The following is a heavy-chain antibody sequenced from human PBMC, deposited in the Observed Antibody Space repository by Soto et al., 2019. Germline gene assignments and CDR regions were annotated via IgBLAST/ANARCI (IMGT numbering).Heavy chain of an antibody. CDR3: ATAVRFLEWFPPNDY. V-gene: IGHV1-24*01. CDR2: FDPEDGET. Sequence: ASVKVSCKVSGYTLTELSMHWVRQAPGKGLEWMGGFDPEDGETIYAQKFQGRVTMTEDTSTDTAYMELSSLRSEDTAVYYCATAVRFLEWFPPNDYWGQGTLLTVSS. D-gene: IGHD3-3*01. CDR1: GYTLTELS. J-gene: IGHJ4*02.